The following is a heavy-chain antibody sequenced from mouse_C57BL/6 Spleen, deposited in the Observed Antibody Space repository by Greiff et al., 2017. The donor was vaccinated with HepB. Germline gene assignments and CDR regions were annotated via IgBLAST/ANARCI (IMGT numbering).Heavy chain of an antibody. V-gene: IGHV1-7*01. J-gene: IGHJ2*01. CDR1: GYTFTSYW. CDR2: INPSSGYT. D-gene: IGHD3-2*02. Sequence: QVQLQQSGAELAKPGASVKLSCKASGYTFTSYWMHWVKQRPGQGLEWIGYINPSSGYTKYNQKFKDKATLTADKSSSTAYMQLSSLTYEDSAVYYCARDSSGYGYYFDYWGQGTTLTVSS. CDR3: ARDSSGYGYYFDY.